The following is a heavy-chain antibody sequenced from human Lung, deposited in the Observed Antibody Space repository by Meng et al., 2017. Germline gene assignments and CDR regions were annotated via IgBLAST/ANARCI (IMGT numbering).Heavy chain of an antibody. CDR1: GFTFSSHT. CDR3: ARDFSAAMRFDY. Sequence: EVQLVESGGGLVKPGGSLRLSCAASGFTFSSHTMNWVRQAPGKGLEWVSSISSSNSYIYYADSVKGRFTSSRDNAKNSLYLQMNSLRAEDTAVYYCARDFSAAMRFDYWGQGTLVTVSS. J-gene: IGHJ4*02. CDR2: ISSSNSYI. D-gene: IGHD6-25*01. V-gene: IGHV3-21*01.